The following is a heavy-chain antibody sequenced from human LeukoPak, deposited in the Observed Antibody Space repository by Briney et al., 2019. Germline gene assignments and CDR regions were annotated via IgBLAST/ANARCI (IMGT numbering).Heavy chain of an antibody. Sequence: QTGGSLRLSCSASGFTFSTYAMRWVRQAPGKGLEYVSAISDNGRNTFYADSVKGRFTISRDNSKNTLYLQMSSLRVEDTAVYFCVIPRASMGYWGQGTLVTVSS. CDR3: VIPRASMGY. D-gene: IGHD1-26*01. V-gene: IGHV3-64D*06. CDR1: GFTFSTYA. J-gene: IGHJ4*02. CDR2: ISDNGRNT.